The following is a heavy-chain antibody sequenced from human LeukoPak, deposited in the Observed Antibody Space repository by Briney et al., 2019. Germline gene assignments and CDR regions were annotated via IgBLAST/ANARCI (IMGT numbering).Heavy chain of an antibody. CDR3: ARGSPLPIAAAGTGYFQH. V-gene: IGHV3-23*01. D-gene: IGHD6-13*01. Sequence: GGSLRLSCAASGFTFSNYAMSWVRQAPGKGLEWVSALSGSGGSTYYADSVKGRFTISRDNSKNTLYLQMNSLRAEDTAVYYCARGSPLPIAAAGTGYFQHWGQGTLVTVSS. CDR1: GFTFSNYA. CDR2: LSGSGGST. J-gene: IGHJ1*01.